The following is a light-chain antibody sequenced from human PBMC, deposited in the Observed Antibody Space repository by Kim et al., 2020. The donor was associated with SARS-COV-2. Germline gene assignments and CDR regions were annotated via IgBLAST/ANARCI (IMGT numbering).Light chain of an antibody. CDR1: QSVRSN. V-gene: IGKV3-15*01. J-gene: IGKJ1*01. Sequence: EIVMTQSPATLSVSPGERATLSCRASQSVRSNLAWYQQKPGQAPRLLIYGASTRATGIPARFSGSGSGTEFTLTVSSLEPEDFAVYYCQQYNIWPQTFGQGTKVDIK. CDR3: QQYNIWPQT. CDR2: GAS.